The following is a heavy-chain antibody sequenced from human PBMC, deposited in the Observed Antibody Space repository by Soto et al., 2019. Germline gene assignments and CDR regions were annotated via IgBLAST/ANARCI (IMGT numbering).Heavy chain of an antibody. Sequence: GGSLRLSCAASGFTFSSYAMSWVRQAPGKGLEWVSAISGSGGSTYYADSVKGRFTISRDNSKNTLYLQMNSLRAEDTAVYYCAKSLGVISHLDVWGSYRYTLYFDYWGQGTLVTVSS. D-gene: IGHD3-16*02. V-gene: IGHV3-23*01. CDR2: ISGSGGST. CDR1: GFTFSSYA. CDR3: AKSLGVISHLDVWGSYRYTLYFDY. J-gene: IGHJ4*02.